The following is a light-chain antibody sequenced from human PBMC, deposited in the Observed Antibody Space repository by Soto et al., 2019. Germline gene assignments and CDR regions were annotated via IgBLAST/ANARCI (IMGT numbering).Light chain of an antibody. CDR2: TNN. Sequence: QLVLTQPPSASGTPGQRVTISCSGSSSNIGSNTVNWYQQLPGTAPKLLIYTNNRRPSGVPDRFSGSKSGTSASLAISGLQSEDEADYYCAVWDDSLNGWVFGGGTQLTVL. V-gene: IGLV1-44*01. J-gene: IGLJ3*02. CDR1: SSNIGSNT. CDR3: AVWDDSLNGWV.